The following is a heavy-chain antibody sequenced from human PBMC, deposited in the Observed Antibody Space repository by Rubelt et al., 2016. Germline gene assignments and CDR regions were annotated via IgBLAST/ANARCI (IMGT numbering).Heavy chain of an antibody. CDR3: ARDPRPRLLCGFDY. CDR1: GGSMTYYY. J-gene: IGHJ4*02. Sequence: QVQLQASGPGLVKPSETLSLTCTVSGGSMTYYYWSCIRQAPGKGLEWIGFIYYRGSTHYSPSLKIRVSMSINTSKNQFSLKLTSVTAADSAVYYCARDPRPRLLCGFDYWGQGALVTVSS. V-gene: IGHV4-59*12. CDR2: IYYRGST. D-gene: IGHD2-15*01.